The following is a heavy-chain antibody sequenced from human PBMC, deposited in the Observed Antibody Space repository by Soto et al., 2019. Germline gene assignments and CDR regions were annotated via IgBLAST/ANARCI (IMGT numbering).Heavy chain of an antibody. CDR3: AKEIKPNSMDV. CDR2: IWYDGNVK. CDR1: GFTFSTFA. V-gene: IGHV3-33*06. Sequence: GGSLRLSCAASGFTFSTFAMHWVRQAPGKGLEWVAVIWYDGNVKYYADPVKGRFTVSRDNSKSTLYLQVNSLRADDTAVYYCAKEIKPNSMDVWGQGTTVTVSS. J-gene: IGHJ6*02.